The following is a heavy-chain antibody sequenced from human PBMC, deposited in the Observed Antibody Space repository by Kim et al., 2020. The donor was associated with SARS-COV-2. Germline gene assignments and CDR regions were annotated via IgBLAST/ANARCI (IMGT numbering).Heavy chain of an antibody. CDR1: GYTFTSYA. J-gene: IGHJ4*02. CDR3: ARPQGGQQLVPDPFDY. V-gene: IGHV7-4-1*02. CDR2: INTNTGNP. Sequence: ASVKVSCKASGYTFTSYAMNWVRQAPGQGLEWMGWINTNTGNPTYAQGFTGRFVFSLDTSVSTAYLQISSLKAEDTAVYYCARPQGGQQLVPDPFDYWGQGTLVTVSS. D-gene: IGHD6-13*01.